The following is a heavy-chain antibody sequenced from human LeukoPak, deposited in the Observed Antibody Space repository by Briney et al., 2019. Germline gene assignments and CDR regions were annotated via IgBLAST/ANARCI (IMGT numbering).Heavy chain of an antibody. CDR3: ARDPLNPGAFDI. J-gene: IGHJ3*02. V-gene: IGHV4-59*01. Sequence: RASETLSLTCTVSGGSISSYYWSWIRQPPGKGLEWIGYIYYSGSTNYNPSLKSRVTISVDTSKNQFSLKLSSVTAADTAVYYCARDPLNPGAFDIWGQGTMVTVSS. CDR1: GGSISSYY. CDR2: IYYSGST.